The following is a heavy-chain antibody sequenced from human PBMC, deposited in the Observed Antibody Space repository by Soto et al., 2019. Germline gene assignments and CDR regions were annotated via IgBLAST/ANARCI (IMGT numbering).Heavy chain of an antibody. D-gene: IGHD3-22*01. Sequence: QVQLVQSGAEVKKPGSSVKVSCKASEGTFTSFAISWVRRAPEQGLRWWGGITPIFGTANYAQKFQGRVTITADESTSTAYMELSSLRSEDTAVYYCARGGMGRGDSSAVNYYYYGMDVWGQGTTVTVSS. J-gene: IGHJ6*02. CDR1: EGTFTSFA. V-gene: IGHV1-69*01. CDR2: ITPIFGTA. CDR3: ARGGMGRGDSSAVNYYYYGMDV.